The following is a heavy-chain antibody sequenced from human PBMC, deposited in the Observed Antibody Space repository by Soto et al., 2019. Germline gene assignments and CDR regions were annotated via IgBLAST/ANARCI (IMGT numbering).Heavy chain of an antibody. J-gene: IGHJ5*02. CDR2: IHHSGSF. D-gene: IGHD6-13*01. Sequence: QEQLQESGPGLVNPSGTLSLTCAVSGGSITSNWWSWVRQPPGKGLEWIGEIHHSGSFNYNPSLRSRVTISIDKSKNQLSLKLTSVTAADTAVHYCVRNVWYRFDPWGQGTLVTVSS. V-gene: IGHV4-4*02. CDR1: GGSITSNW. CDR3: VRNVWYRFDP.